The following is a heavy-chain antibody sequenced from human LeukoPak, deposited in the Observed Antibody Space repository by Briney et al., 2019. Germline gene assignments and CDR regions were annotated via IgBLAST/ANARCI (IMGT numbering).Heavy chain of an antibody. CDR2: IYYSGST. Sequence: GSLRLSCAASGFTFSSYGMHWIRQPPGKGLEWIGYIYYSGSTNYNPSLKSRVTISVDTSKNQFSLKLSSVTAADTAVYYCARLAATAFDYWGQGTLVTVSS. CDR1: GFTFSSYG. CDR3: ARLAATAFDY. V-gene: IGHV4-59*01. D-gene: IGHD2-15*01. J-gene: IGHJ4*02.